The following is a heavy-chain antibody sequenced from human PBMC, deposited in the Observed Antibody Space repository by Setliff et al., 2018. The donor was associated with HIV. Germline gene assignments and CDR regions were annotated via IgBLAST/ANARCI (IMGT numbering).Heavy chain of an antibody. Sequence: PGESLKISCEGFGYTFTNHWIAWVRQMPGKGLEWMGVIYPGDSDTRYSPSFQGQVTISADKSITTAYLQWSSLGASDTAMYYCARAEDTVLKMYVVTPPYLDYWGQGTLVTVSS. J-gene: IGHJ4*02. CDR2: IYPGDSDT. D-gene: IGHD2-8*01. V-gene: IGHV5-51*01. CDR1: GYTFTNHW. CDR3: ARAEDTVLKMYVVTPPYLDY.